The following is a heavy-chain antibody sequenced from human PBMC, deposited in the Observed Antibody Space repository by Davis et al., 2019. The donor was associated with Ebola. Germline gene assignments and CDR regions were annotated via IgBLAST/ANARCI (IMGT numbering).Heavy chain of an antibody. V-gene: IGHV3-23*01. D-gene: IGHD1-1*01. CDR2: ISGSGGST. CDR3: ARVAVLGAFDI. CDR1: GFSFSNYA. Sequence: GESLKISCTSSGFSFSNYAMSWVRQTPGKGLDWVSAISGSGGSTYYADSVKGRFTISRDNAKNSLYLQMNSLRAEDTAVYYCARVAVLGAFDIWGQGTMVTVSS. J-gene: IGHJ3*02.